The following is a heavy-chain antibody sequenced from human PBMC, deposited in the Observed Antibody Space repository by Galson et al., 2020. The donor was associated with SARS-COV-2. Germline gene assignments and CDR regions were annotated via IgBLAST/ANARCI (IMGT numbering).Heavy chain of an antibody. CDR2: IKANTDGGTA. Sequence: GESLKISCVGSGFTFINAWMRWVRQAPGKGLEWVGRIKANTDGGTADFAASVQGRFSMSRDDSKNTVFLQMNNLKTEDTAVYYCATGRLMVRGVIVDYWGQGSLVAVSS. J-gene: IGHJ4*02. V-gene: IGHV3-15*01. CDR1: GFTFINAW. D-gene: IGHD3-10*01. CDR3: ATGRLMVRGVIVDY.